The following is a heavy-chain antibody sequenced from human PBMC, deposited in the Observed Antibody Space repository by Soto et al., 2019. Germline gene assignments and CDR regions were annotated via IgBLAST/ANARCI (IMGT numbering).Heavy chain of an antibody. J-gene: IGHJ4*02. CDR1: GDSVSSNSAA. Sequence: PSQTLSLTCAISGDSVSSNSAAWNWIRQSPSRGLEWLGRTYYRSKWYNDYAVSVKSRITINPDTSKNQFSLQLNSVTPEDTAVYYCARGIGLGYCSSTSCYFLEWPTRRFDYWGQGTLVTVSS. D-gene: IGHD2-2*01. CDR3: ARGIGLGYCSSTSCYFLEWPTRRFDY. CDR2: TYYRSKWYN. V-gene: IGHV6-1*01.